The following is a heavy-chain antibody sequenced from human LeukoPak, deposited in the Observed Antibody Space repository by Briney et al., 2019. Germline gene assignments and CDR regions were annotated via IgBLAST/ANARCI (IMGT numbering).Heavy chain of an antibody. D-gene: IGHD4-17*01. J-gene: IGHJ4*02. CDR3: ARLHKASYGDDLDY. CDR2: IYHSGST. CDR1: GGSISSSNW. V-gene: IGHV4-4*02. Sequence: PSETLSLTCAVSGGSISSSNWWSWVRQPPGKGLEWIGEIYHSGSTNYNPSLKSRVTISVDKSKNQFSLKLSSVPAADTAVYYCARLHKASYGDDLDYWGQGTLVTVSS.